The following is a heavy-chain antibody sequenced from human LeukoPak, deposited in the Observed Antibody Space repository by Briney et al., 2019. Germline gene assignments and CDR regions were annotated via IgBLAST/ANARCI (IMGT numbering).Heavy chain of an antibody. CDR2: ISASGGNT. CDR3: AKDREVRGYYGLDV. CDR1: GFTFSNAW. J-gene: IGHJ6*02. Sequence: GGSLRLSCAASGFTFSNAWMSWARQAPGKGLEWVSAISASGGNTYSADSVEGRFTISRDNSKNTVYLQMNSLAAEDTAVYYCAKDREVRGYYGLDVWGQGTTVTVSS. D-gene: IGHD3-10*01. V-gene: IGHV3-23*01.